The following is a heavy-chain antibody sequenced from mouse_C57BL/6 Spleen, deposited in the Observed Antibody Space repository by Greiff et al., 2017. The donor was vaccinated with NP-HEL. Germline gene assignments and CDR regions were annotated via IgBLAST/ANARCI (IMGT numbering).Heavy chain of an antibody. V-gene: IGHV14-4*01. Sequence: VQLQQSGAELVRPGASVKLSCTASGFNIKDDYMHWVKQRPEQGLEWIGWIDPENGDTEYASKFQGKATITAEPSSNTAYLQLSSLTSEDTAVYYSTTSSYDYGSSSQFAYWSQGTLVTVSA. D-gene: IGHD1-1*01. J-gene: IGHJ3*01. CDR2: IDPENGDT. CDR3: TTSSYDYGSSSQFAY. CDR1: GFNIKDDY.